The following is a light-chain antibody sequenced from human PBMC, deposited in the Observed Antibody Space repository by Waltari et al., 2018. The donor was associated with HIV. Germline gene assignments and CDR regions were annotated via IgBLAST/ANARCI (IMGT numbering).Light chain of an antibody. CDR2: EVR. V-gene: IGLV2-14*01. J-gene: IGLJ2*01. Sequence: QSALTQPATVSGSPEQSITISCTGGSNDVGGYNYVSWYQHLPGKAPKLIIYEVRNRPSGVSNRFSGSKSGNTASLTISGLQAEDEADYYCTSYASSSSLLFGGGTKLTVL. CDR3: TSYASSSSLL. CDR1: SNDVGGYNY.